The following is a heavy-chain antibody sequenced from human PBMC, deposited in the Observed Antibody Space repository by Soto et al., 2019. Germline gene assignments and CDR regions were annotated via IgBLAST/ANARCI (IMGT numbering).Heavy chain of an antibody. Sequence: SQTLSLTCAISGERVPSNNAACNWIRQAPSRGLEWLGRTYYRSKWHSGYAVSVRSRISISPDKSKNRFSLQLNSVPPDDTAVYYCARSGPGGYIDYWGRGTLVTVSS. J-gene: IGHJ4*02. CDR3: ARSGPGGYIDY. V-gene: IGHV6-1*01. D-gene: IGHD3-22*01. CDR1: GERVPSNNAA. CDR2: TYYRSKWHS.